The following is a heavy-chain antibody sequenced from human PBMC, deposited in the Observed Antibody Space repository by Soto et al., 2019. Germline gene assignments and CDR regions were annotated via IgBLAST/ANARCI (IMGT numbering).Heavy chain of an antibody. Sequence: GGSLRLSCAASGFTFSSYAMSWVRQAPGKGLEWVSAISGSGGSTYYADSVKGRFTISRDNSKNTLYLQMNSLRAEDTAVYYCAKDRLIVVVITLLSGMGVWGQGTRVTASS. D-gene: IGHD3-22*01. CDR3: AKDRLIVVVITLLSGMGV. CDR2: ISGSGGST. J-gene: IGHJ6*02. CDR1: GFTFSSYA. V-gene: IGHV3-23*01.